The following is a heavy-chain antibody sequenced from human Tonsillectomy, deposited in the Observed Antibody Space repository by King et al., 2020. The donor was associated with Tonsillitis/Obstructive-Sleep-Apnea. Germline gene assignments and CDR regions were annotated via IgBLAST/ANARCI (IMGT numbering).Heavy chain of an antibody. J-gene: IGHJ4*02. CDR1: GGTFTIHA. CDR3: ASPIVEAVKSAF. D-gene: IGHD6-13*01. V-gene: IGHV1-69*10. CDR2: IIPIRGTT. Sequence: QLVQSGAAMKNPGSSVKVSCKASGGTFTIHAFSWVRQAPGQGLEWMGGIIPIRGTTEYAQKFQGRVTITADRSTSTVYMELSSLRSDDTAIYYCASPIVEAVKSAFWGQGTLVTVSS.